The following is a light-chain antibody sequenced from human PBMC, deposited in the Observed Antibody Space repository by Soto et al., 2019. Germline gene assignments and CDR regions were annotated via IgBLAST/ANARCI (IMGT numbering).Light chain of an antibody. CDR1: QGINNW. J-gene: IGKJ4*01. Sequence: DIQMTQFPSSLSASVGDRVTITCRASQGINNWLAWYQQKPGKAPELLIYAVSYLQSGVPSRFSGSGSGTDFTLTISSLQPEDFATYFCKQSSAFPLTFGGGTKVDIK. CDR3: KQSSAFPLT. CDR2: AVS. V-gene: IGKV1-12*01.